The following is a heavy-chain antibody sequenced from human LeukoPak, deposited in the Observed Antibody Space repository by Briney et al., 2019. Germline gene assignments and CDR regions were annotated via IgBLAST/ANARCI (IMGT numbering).Heavy chain of an antibody. CDR1: GYTFSDYY. CDR2: VDPEDGET. D-gene: IGHD6-13*01. J-gene: IGHJ4*02. V-gene: IGHV1-69-2*01. CDR3: ATLTGIAEGVNLLPVDY. Sequence: ASAKVSCKVSGYTFSDYYMHWVQQAPGKGLEWMGLVDPEDGETIYADKFQGRVTISADTSTDTAYMELSSLRSEDTAVYYCATLTGIAEGVNLLPVDYWGRGTLVTVSS.